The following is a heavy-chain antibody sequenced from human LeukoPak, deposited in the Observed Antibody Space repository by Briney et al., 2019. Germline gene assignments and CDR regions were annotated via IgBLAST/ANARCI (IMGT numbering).Heavy chain of an antibody. CDR3: ERYLGLPNP. Sequence: PGGSLRLSCVASGFTFSRYWMTWVRQAPGKVLEWVANVKHDGSENYYVGSVKGRFTISRDNAKNSLYLQMNSLRAEDTAFYYCERYLGLPNPWGQGTLVTASS. D-gene: IGHD5-12*01. CDR2: VKHDGSEN. J-gene: IGHJ5*02. CDR1: GFTFSRYW. V-gene: IGHV3-7*03.